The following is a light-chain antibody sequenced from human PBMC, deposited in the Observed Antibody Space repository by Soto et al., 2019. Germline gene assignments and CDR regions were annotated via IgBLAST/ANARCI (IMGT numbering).Light chain of an antibody. J-gene: IGLJ2*01. CDR1: SSDVGGYNY. CDR3: SSYAGGNIVV. V-gene: IGLV2-8*01. CDR2: DVS. Sequence: QSALTQPPSASGSPGQSVSISCTGSSSDVGGYNYVSWYQQHPGKAPKLMIYDVSKRPSGVPDRVSGSKSGNTASLTVSGLQAEDEGDYYCSSYAGGNIVVFGGGTKLTVL.